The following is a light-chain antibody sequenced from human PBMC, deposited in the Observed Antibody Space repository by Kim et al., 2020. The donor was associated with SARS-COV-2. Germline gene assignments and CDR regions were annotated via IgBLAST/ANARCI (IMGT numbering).Light chain of an antibody. CDR3: QVWVSTTAI. CDR2: QDT. V-gene: IGLV3-1*01. J-gene: IGLJ2*01. CDR1: RLADKD. Sequence: SYELTQPPSVSVSPGQTASITCSGNRLADKDVCWYQQMPGQSPVLVIYQDTKRPSGIPERFSGSNSWNTATLTISGTQAMDDADYYCQVWVSTTAIFCGG.